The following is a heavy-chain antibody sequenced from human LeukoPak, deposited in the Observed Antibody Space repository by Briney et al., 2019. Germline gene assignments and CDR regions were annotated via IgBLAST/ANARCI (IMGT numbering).Heavy chain of an antibody. Sequence: PGRSLRLSCAASGFTFSSHAMHWVRQAPGKGPEWVAVMSYGGQNERYADSVKGRFTISRDYSKNTLYLQMNSLRADDTAVYYCARDSNGPAFWGQGTLVTVSS. D-gene: IGHD2-15*01. CDR3: ARDSNGPAF. V-gene: IGHV3-30*14. CDR1: GFTFSSHA. CDR2: MSYGGQNE. J-gene: IGHJ4*02.